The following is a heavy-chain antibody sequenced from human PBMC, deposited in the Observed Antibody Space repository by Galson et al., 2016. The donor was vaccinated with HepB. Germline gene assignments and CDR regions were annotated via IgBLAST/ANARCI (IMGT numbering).Heavy chain of an antibody. J-gene: IGHJ3*01. CDR3: ARESSGYDYDFDL. CDR1: GFTFSRYT. CDR2: ISTSSTYI. Sequence: SLRLSCAASGFTFSRYTMNWVRRAPGKGLEWVSSISTSSTYIYYADSMKGRFTISRDNAKKSLYQQMSSLRADDTAIYYCARESSGYDYDFDLWGQGTMVTVSS. D-gene: IGHD5-12*01. V-gene: IGHV3-21*01.